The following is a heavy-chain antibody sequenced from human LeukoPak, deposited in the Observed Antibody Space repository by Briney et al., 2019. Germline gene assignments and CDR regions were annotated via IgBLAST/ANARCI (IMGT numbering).Heavy chain of an antibody. CDR1: GGSFSGYS. J-gene: IGHJ4*02. D-gene: IGHD6-13*01. V-gene: IGHV4-59*01. CDR2: IYYSGST. Sequence: SETLSLTCAVYGGSFSGYSWSWIRQPPGKGPEWIGYIYYSGSTNHNPSLKSRVTISVDTSKNHFSLKLSSVTAADTAIYYCARGSTGYSSTWYNYWGQGTLVTVSS. CDR3: ARGSTGYSSTWYNY.